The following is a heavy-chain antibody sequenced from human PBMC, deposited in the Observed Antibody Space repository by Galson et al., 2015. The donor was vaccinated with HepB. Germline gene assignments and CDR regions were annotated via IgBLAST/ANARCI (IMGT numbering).Heavy chain of an antibody. CDR3: ARDPAPTWVSYGSYRSNWYYFDC. Sequence: SVKVSCKASGNTFTSYGISWVRQAPGQGLEWMGWISAYNGNTNYAQKLQGRVTMTTDTSTSTAYMELRSLRSDDTAVYYCARDPAPTWVSYGSYRSNWYYFDCWGQGTLVTVSS. CDR2: ISAYNGNT. D-gene: IGHD6-13*01. CDR1: GNTFTSYG. V-gene: IGHV1-18*01. J-gene: IGHJ4*02.